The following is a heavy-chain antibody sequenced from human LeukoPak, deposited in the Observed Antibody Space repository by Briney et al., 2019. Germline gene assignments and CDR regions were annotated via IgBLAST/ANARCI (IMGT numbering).Heavy chain of an antibody. J-gene: IGHJ3*02. CDR2: ISRSSSIT. CDR1: GFTFSSYS. V-gene: IGHV3-48*04. CDR3: TSHTGTGDAFRPFHI. Sequence: GGSLRLSCAASGFTFSSYSMNWVRQAPGKGLEWVSYISRSSSITYYADSVKGRFTISRDDAKNSLFLQMNSLRAEDTAVYYCTSHTGTGDAFRPFHIWGQGTMVTVSS. D-gene: IGHD2-21*02.